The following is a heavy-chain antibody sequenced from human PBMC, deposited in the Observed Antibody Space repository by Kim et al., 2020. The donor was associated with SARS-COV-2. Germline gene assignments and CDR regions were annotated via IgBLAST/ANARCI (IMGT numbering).Heavy chain of an antibody. CDR1: GYSFTSYW. Sequence: GESLKISCKGSGYSFTSYWISWVRQMPGKGLEWMGRIDPSDSYTNYSPSFQGHVTISADKSISTAYLQWSSLKASDTAMYYCARATYYYDSSGYQVDYWGQGTLVTVSS. V-gene: IGHV5-10-1*01. CDR3: ARATYYYDSSGYQVDY. D-gene: IGHD3-22*01. CDR2: IDPSDSYT. J-gene: IGHJ4*02.